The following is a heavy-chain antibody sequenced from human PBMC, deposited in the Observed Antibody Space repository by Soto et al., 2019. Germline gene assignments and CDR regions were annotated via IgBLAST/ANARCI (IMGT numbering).Heavy chain of an antibody. V-gene: IGHV3-20*01. CDR3: ARDFGSEPVAFDI. D-gene: IGHD1-26*01. CDR2: INWNVGSP. J-gene: IGHJ3*02. CDR1: GFTFDDYG. Sequence: EVQLVEFGGGVVRPGGSLRLSCAASGFTFDDYGMSWVRRAPGKVLEWVSGINWNVGSPVYADSVKGRFTISRDNAKPCLYLQMNSLRAEDTALDQCARDFGSEPVAFDIWGQGTMVTVSS.